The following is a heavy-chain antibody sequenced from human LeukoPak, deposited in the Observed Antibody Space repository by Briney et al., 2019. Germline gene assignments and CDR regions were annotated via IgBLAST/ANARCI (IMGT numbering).Heavy chain of an antibody. CDR2: IYYSGST. Sequence: SETLSLTCTVSGGSISSSSYYWGWIRQPPGKGLEWIGSIYYSGSTYYNPSLKSRVTISVDTSKNQFSLKLSSVTAADTAVYYCARLSWSQPEDFDYWGQGTLVTVSS. CDR1: GGSISSSSYY. D-gene: IGHD2-8*02. CDR3: ARLSWSQPEDFDY. J-gene: IGHJ4*02. V-gene: IGHV4-39*07.